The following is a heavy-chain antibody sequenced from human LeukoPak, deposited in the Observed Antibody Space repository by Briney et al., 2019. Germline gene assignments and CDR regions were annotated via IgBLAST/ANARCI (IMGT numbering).Heavy chain of an antibody. V-gene: IGHV3-7*01. CDR1: GFTFSSYW. Sequence: GGSLRLSCAASGFTFSSYWMSWVRQAPGKGLEWVANIKQDGSEKYYVDSVKGRFTISRDNAKNSLYLQMNSLRAEDTAVYYCASGHSSYAFDIWGQGTMVTVSS. D-gene: IGHD6-6*01. CDR2: IKQDGSEK. J-gene: IGHJ3*02. CDR3: ASGHSSYAFDI.